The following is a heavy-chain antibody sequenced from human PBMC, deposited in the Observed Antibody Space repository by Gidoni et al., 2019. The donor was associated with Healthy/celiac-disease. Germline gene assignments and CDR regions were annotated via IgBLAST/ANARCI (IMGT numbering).Heavy chain of an antibody. CDR3: ARDYCSSTSCYADAFDI. CDR2: INSDGSST. Sequence: EVQLVESGGGLVQPGGSLRLSCAASGFTFISYWMHWVRQAPGKGLVWVSRINSDGSSTSYADSVKGRFTISRDNAKNTLYLQMNSLRAEDTAVYYCARDYCSSTSCYADAFDIWGQGTMVTVSS. D-gene: IGHD2-2*01. J-gene: IGHJ3*02. V-gene: IGHV3-74*01. CDR1: GFTFISYW.